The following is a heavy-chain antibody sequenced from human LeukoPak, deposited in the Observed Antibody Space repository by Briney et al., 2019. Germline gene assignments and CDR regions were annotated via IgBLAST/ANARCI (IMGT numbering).Heavy chain of an antibody. CDR3: VTKGDWN. D-gene: IGHD3/OR15-3a*01. J-gene: IGHJ4*02. Sequence: GRSLRLSCAASGFTFSSYGMHWVRQAPGKGLEWVAVIWFDGSYKYYADSVKGRFTISRDNSKNTLYLQMNSLRAEDTAVYYCVTKGDWNWGQGTLVTVSS. CDR1: GFTFSSYG. V-gene: IGHV3-33*01. CDR2: IWFDGSYK.